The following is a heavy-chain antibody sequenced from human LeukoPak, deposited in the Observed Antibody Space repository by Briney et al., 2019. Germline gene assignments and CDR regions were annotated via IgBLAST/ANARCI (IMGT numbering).Heavy chain of an antibody. Sequence: PGRSLRLSCAASGFTFSSYGMHWVRQAPGKGLEWVAVISYDGSSKYYADSVKGRFTISRDNSKNTLYLQMNSLRAEDTAVYYCAKTDIVVVVAATPDLWGQGTLVTVSS. V-gene: IGHV3-30*18. CDR1: GFTFSSYG. J-gene: IGHJ4*02. D-gene: IGHD2-15*01. CDR3: AKTDIVVVVAATPDL. CDR2: ISYDGSSK.